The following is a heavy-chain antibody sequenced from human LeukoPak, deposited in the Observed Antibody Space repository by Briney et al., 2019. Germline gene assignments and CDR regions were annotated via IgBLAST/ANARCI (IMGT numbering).Heavy chain of an antibody. Sequence: GASVKVSCKASGYTFTSNYMHGGRKAPGQGLEWMGIMNPSDGSTSYAQKFQGRVTMTRDTSTSTVYMELSSLRSEDTAVYYCARDRAGSPNYYYYGMDVWGQGTTVTVSS. CDR1: GYTFTSNY. CDR2: MNPSDGST. D-gene: IGHD2-15*01. CDR3: ARDRAGSPNYYYYGMDV. V-gene: IGHV1-46*01. J-gene: IGHJ6*02.